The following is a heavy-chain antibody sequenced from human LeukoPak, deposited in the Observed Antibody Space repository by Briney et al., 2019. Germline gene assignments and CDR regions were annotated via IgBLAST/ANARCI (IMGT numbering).Heavy chain of an antibody. J-gene: IGHJ4*02. Sequence: PSETLSLTYTVSGGSISSYYWSWIRQPAGKGLEWIGRIYTSGSTNYNPSLKSRVTMSVDTSKNQFSLKLSSVTAADTAVYYCARDHYCSGGSCYSDYWGQGTLVTVSS. D-gene: IGHD2-15*01. V-gene: IGHV4-4*07. CDR2: IYTSGST. CDR3: ARDHYCSGGSCYSDY. CDR1: GGSISSYY.